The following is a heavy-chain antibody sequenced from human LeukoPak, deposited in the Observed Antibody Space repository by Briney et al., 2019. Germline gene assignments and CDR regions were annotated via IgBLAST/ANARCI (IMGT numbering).Heavy chain of an antibody. CDR2: IYYSGST. CDR3: ARVYDSSGYYDNWFDP. D-gene: IGHD3-22*01. Sequence: PSETLSLTCTVSGGSISSHYWSWIRQPPGKGLEWIGYIYYSGSTNYNPSLKSRVTISVDTFKNQFSLKLSSVTAADTAVYYCARVYDSSGYYDNWFDPWGQGTLVTVSS. V-gene: IGHV4-59*11. CDR1: GGSISSHY. J-gene: IGHJ5*02.